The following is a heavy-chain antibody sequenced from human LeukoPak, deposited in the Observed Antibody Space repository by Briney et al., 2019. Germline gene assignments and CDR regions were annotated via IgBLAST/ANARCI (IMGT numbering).Heavy chain of an antibody. Sequence: SETLSLTCTVSGDSISSYYWSWIRQPPGKGLEWIGYIYYSGSTNYNPSLKSRVTISVDTSKNQFSLKLRSVTAADTAVYYCATQYCSSTSCSYPFDPWGQGTLVTVSS. V-gene: IGHV4-59*01. CDR1: GDSISSYY. D-gene: IGHD2-2*01. CDR3: ATQYCSSTSCSYPFDP. CDR2: IYYSGST. J-gene: IGHJ5*02.